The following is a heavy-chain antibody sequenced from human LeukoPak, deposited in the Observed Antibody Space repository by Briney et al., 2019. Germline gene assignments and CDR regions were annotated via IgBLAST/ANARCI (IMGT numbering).Heavy chain of an antibody. CDR2: ISGSGGST. CDR1: GFTFSSYA. CDR3: AKVRFSVVVAAPFDY. J-gene: IGHJ4*02. Sequence: GGSLRLSCAASGFTFSSYAMSWVRQAPGKGLEWVSAISGSGGSTYYADSVKGRFTISRDNSKNTLYLQMNSLRAEDTAVYYWAKVRFSVVVAAPFDYWGQGTLVTVSS. V-gene: IGHV3-23*01. D-gene: IGHD2-15*01.